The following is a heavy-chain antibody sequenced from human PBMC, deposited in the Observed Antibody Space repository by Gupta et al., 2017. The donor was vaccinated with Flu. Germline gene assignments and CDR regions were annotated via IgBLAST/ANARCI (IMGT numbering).Heavy chain of an antibody. CDR2: IASKGDSR. J-gene: IGHJ1*01. V-gene: IGHV3-9*01. D-gene: IGHD6-13*01. Sequence: AMHWVRQVPGKGLEWVSGIASKGDSRVYADSVKGRFTISRDNAKNSLYLQMDSLRAEDTALYYCAVDPDVAASGRGYFQHWGQGTLVSVSS. CDR1: A. CDR3: AVDPDVAASGRGYFQH.